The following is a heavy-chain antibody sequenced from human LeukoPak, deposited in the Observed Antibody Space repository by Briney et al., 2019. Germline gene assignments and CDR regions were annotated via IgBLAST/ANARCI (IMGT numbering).Heavy chain of an antibody. V-gene: IGHV3-53*04. CDR1: GFTFSSYW. D-gene: IGHD6-13*01. CDR3: ARGYSSNWYEVDWFDP. CDR2: IYSGGST. Sequence: PGGSLRLSCAASGFTFSSYWMTWVRQAPGKGLEWVSVIYSGGSTYYADSVKGRFTISRHNSKNTLYLQMNSLRAEDTAVYYCARGYSSNWYEVDWFDPWGQGTLVTVSS. J-gene: IGHJ5*02.